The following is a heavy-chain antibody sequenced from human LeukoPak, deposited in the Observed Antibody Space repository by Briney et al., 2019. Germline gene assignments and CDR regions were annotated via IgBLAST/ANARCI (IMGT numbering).Heavy chain of an antibody. D-gene: IGHD2-15*01. Sequence: PGGSLRLSLAATGFTFSSYAMSWVRQALGKGLEWVSAISGSGGSTYYADSVKGRFTISRDNSKNALYLQMNSLRAEDTAVYYCAKKAGRGYCSGGSCYSPFDPWGQGTLVTVSS. CDR1: GFTFSSYA. CDR2: ISGSGGST. J-gene: IGHJ5*02. V-gene: IGHV3-23*01. CDR3: AKKAGRGYCSGGSCYSPFDP.